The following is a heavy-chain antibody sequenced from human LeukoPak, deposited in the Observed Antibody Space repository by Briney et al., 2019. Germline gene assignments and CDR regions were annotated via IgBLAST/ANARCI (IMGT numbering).Heavy chain of an antibody. Sequence: SETLSLTCTVSGGSIGSSSYYWGWIRQPPGKGLEWIGSIYYSGSTYYNPSLKSRVTISVDTSKNQFSLKLSSVTAAATAVYYCARPGIAVAGYFDYWGQGTLVTVSS. CDR2: IYYSGST. CDR1: GGSIGSSSYY. J-gene: IGHJ4*02. D-gene: IGHD6-19*01. CDR3: ARPGIAVAGYFDY. V-gene: IGHV4-39*01.